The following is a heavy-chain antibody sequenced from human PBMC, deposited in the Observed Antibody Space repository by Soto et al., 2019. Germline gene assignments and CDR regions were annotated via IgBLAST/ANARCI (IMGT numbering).Heavy chain of an antibody. V-gene: IGHV1-24*01. J-gene: IGHJ4*02. CDR2: FDPEGSDT. CDR3: ATMGFCGPGCYSFDY. Sequence: QVTVLQSGAEVKKPGASVKVSCKVSGYNLSELAIHWVRQAPGKGFEWMGGFDPEGSDTIYAQKFQGRVTMTSDTSTETAYMELESLTPEDTAFYYCATMGFCGPGCYSFDYWGQGTLVTVSS. CDR1: GYNLSELA. D-gene: IGHD2-21*02.